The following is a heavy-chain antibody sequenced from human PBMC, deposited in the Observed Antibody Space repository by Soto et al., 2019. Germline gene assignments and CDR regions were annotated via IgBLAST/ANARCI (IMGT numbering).Heavy chain of an antibody. CDR1: VDRVSINTAA. J-gene: IGHJ4*02. CDR3: TRGPRPTSTGTGDF. CDR2: TYYRSTWRP. D-gene: IGHD1-1*01. Sequence: SQTLSLSCVISVDRVSINTAACNWIRSSPWRGIEWLGRTYYRSTWRPDYAVSVKSRITVNPDTSKNHFSLQLNSVTPDDTAVYYCTRGPRPTSTGTGDFWGQGILVTVSS. V-gene: IGHV6-1*01.